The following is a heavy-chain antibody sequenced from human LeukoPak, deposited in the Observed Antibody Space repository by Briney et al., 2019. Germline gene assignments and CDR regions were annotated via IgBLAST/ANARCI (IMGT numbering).Heavy chain of an antibody. CDR1: GGSISSSSYY. J-gene: IGHJ4*02. V-gene: IGHV4-39*07. Sequence: PSETLSLTCTVSGGSISSSSYYWGWIRQPPGKGLEWIGSIYYSGSTYYNPSLKSRVTISVGTSKNQFSLKLSSVTAADTAVYYCARDLGWDYYDSSGYFDYWGQGTLVTVSS. D-gene: IGHD3-22*01. CDR3: ARDLGWDYYDSSGYFDY. CDR2: IYYSGST.